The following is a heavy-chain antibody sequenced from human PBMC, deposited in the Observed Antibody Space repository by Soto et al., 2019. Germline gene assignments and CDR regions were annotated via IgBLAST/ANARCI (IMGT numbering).Heavy chain of an antibody. CDR2: IYRTGST. CDR3: ASRDPGTSVDY. Sequence: SSVTLSRTCAVSGGAFTSNNWCAWVRQPPGQGLEWIGEIYRTGSTNYNPSLKSRVTISLDKSENQFSLKVTSLTAADTAVYYCASRDPGTSVDYWGQGTLVTVSS. D-gene: IGHD1-7*01. CDR1: GGAFTSNNW. J-gene: IGHJ4*02. V-gene: IGHV4-4*02.